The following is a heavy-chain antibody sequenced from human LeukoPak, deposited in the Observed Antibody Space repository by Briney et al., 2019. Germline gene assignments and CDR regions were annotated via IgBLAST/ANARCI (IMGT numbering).Heavy chain of an antibody. CDR2: ISYDGSNK. V-gene: IGHV3-30-3*01. CDR1: GFTFSSYA. CDR3: ARDRYYDFWSGYSWAFDI. D-gene: IGHD3-3*01. J-gene: IGHJ3*02. Sequence: GGSLRLSCAASGFTFSSYAMHWVRQAPGKGLEWVAVISYDGSNKYYADSVKGRFTISRDNSKNTLYLQMSSLRAEDTAVYYCARDRYYDFWSGYSWAFDIWGQGTMVTVSS.